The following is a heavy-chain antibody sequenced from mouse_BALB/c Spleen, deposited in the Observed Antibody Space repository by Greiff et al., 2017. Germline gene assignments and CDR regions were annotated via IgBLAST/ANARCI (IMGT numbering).Heavy chain of an antibody. CDR1: GYTFTDYD. J-gene: IGHJ3*01. CDR3: TRPPSFAY. V-gene: IGHV1-15*01. Sequence: VQLQQSGAELVRPGASVTLSCKASGYTFTDYDMHWVKQTPVHGLEWIGAIDPETGGTAYNQKFKGKATLTADKSSSTAYMELRSLTSEDSAVYYCTRPPSFAYWGQGTLVTVSA. CDR2: IDPETGGT.